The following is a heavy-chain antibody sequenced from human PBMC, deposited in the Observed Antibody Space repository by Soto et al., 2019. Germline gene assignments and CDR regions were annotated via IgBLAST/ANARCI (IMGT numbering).Heavy chain of an antibody. CDR3: ARDLVYYDSSGYYYYYYGMDV. J-gene: IGHJ6*02. D-gene: IGHD3-22*01. V-gene: IGHV3-7*01. Sequence: GESLKISCAASGFTFSSYWMSWVRQAPGKGLEWVANIKQDGSEKYYVDSVKGRFTISRDNAKNSLYLQMNSLRAEDTAVYYCARDLVYYDSSGYYYYYYGMDVWGQGTTVTVSS. CDR1: GFTFSSYW. CDR2: IKQDGSEK.